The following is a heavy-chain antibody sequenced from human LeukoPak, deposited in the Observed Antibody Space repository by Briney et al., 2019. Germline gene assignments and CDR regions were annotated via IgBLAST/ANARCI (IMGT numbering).Heavy chain of an antibody. CDR2: INTNTGNP. J-gene: IGHJ4*02. Sequence: ASVKVSCKASGYTFTSYAMNWVRQAPGQGLDWLGWINTNTGNPTYAQGFTGRFVFSLDTSVSTAYPQICSLKAEDTAVYYCARYCGGDCYSGFDYWGQGTLVTVSS. V-gene: IGHV7-4-1*01. CDR1: GYTFTSYA. CDR3: ARYCGGDCYSGFDY. D-gene: IGHD2-21*02.